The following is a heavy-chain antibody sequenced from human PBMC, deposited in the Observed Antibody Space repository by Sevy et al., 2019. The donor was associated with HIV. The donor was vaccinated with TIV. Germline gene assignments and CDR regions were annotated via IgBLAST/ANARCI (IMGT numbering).Heavy chain of an antibody. CDR2: IWYDGSNK. J-gene: IGHJ6*02. CDR3: ARGCWSGYSYYYGMDV. CDR1: GFTFSSYG. V-gene: IGHV3-33*01. D-gene: IGHD3-3*01. Sequence: GGSLSLSCAASGFTFSSYGLHWVRQAPGKGLEWVAVIWYDGSNKYYEDSVKGRFTISRDNSKNTLYLQMNSLRAEDTAVYYCARGCWSGYSYYYGMDVWGQGTTVTVSS.